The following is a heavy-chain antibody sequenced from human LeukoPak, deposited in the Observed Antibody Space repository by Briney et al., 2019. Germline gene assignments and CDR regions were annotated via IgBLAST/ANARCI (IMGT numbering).Heavy chain of an antibody. CDR2: ISGSGGST. V-gene: IGHV3-23*01. Sequence: GGSLRLSCAAPGFTFSSYAMSWVRQAPGKGLEWVSAISGSGGSTYYADSVKGRFTISRDNSKNTLYLQMNSLRAEDAAVYYCAKVVSRYCSGGSCYRNWFDPWGQGTLVTVSS. D-gene: IGHD2-15*01. CDR3: AKVVSRYCSGGSCYRNWFDP. J-gene: IGHJ5*02. CDR1: GFTFSSYA.